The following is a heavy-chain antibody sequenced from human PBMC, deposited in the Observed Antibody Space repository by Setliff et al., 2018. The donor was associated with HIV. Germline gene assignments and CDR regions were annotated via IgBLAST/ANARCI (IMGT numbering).Heavy chain of an antibody. CDR1: GGSITTNNW. J-gene: IGHJ4*02. CDR2: IYYSGST. D-gene: IGHD3-22*01. CDR3: ARDPSIGYYYDSSGSYFDY. V-gene: IGHV4-4*02. Sequence: SETLSLTCTVAGGSITTNNWWSWVRQSPGKGLEWIGSIYYSGSTYYNPSLKSRVTISEDTSKNQFSLKLSSVTAADTAVYYCARDPSIGYYYDSSGSYFDYWGQGTLVTVSS.